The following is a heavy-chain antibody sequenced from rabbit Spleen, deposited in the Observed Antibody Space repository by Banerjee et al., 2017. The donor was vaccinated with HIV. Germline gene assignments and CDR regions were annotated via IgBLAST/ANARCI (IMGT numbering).Heavy chain of an antibody. D-gene: IGHD4-1*01. CDR2: IDTATGKD. CDR3: ARDRSSAWGAPFVLNCYFNL. V-gene: IGHV1S45*01. Sequence: QEQLEESGRGLVRPEGSLTLTCKASGFSFSDRDVMCWVRQAPGKGLEWIACIDTATGKDVYANWVNGRFTISRTSSTTVTLQMTSLAAADTATYFCARDRSSAWGAPFVLNCYFNLWGQGTLVTVS. CDR1: GFSFSDRDV. J-gene: IGHJ4*01.